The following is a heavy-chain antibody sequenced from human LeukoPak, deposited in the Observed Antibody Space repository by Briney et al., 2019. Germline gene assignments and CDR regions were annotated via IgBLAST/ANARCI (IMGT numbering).Heavy chain of an antibody. D-gene: IGHD3-22*01. CDR2: ISSSSTYI. CDR1: GFTFSSYS. CDR3: ARLDSSGYYSPGVSDY. J-gene: IGHJ4*02. Sequence: GGSLRLSRAASGFTFSSYSMNWVRQAPGKGLEWVSAISSSSTYIYYADSVKGRFTISRDNAKNSLFLQLDSLRAEDTAVYYCARLDSSGYYSPGVSDYWGQGTLVTVSS. V-gene: IGHV3-21*01.